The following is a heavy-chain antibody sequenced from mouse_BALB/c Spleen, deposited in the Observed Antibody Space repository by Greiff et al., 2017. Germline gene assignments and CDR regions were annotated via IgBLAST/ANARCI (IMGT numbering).Heavy chain of an antibody. D-gene: IGHD2-10*02. V-gene: IGHV14-3*02. Sequence: EVQLQESGAELVKPGASVKLSCTASGFNIKDTYMHWVKQRPEQGLEWIGRIDPANGNTKYDPKFQGKATITADTSSNTAYLQLSSLTSEDTAVYYCARGGYGNYVGYWGQGTTLTVSS. J-gene: IGHJ2*01. CDR2: IDPANGNT. CDR1: GFNIKDTY. CDR3: ARGGYGNYVGY.